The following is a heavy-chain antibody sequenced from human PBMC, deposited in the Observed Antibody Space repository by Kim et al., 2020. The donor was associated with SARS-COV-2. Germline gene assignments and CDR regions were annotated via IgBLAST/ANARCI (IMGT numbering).Heavy chain of an antibody. Sequence: GGSLRLSCAASGFTFSNAWMSWVRQAPGKGLEWVGRIKSKTAGGTTDYAAPVKGRFTISRDDSKNTLYLQMNSLKTEDTAVYYCTTEYYDYVWGSYRSYYYGMDVWGQGTTVTVSS. J-gene: IGHJ6*02. CDR2: IKSKTAGGTT. CDR1: GFTFSNAW. CDR3: TTEYYDYVWGSYRSYYYGMDV. V-gene: IGHV3-15*01. D-gene: IGHD3-16*02.